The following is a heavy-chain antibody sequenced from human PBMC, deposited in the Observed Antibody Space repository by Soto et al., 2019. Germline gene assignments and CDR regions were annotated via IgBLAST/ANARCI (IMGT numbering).Heavy chain of an antibody. Sequence: SHTLSLTFAASGATSSGHYSSWVRHPPGKGLGWIGESNHSGSSSYNPSLKSRVTMSVDTSKNQFSLKLSSVTAADTAVYYCALGGVLSYYYYPMDVWGQGTTVTVS. CDR3: ALGGVLSYYYYPMDV. J-gene: IGHJ6*02. D-gene: IGHD3-16*01. V-gene: IGHV4-34*08. CDR2: SNHSGSS. CDR1: GATSSGHY.